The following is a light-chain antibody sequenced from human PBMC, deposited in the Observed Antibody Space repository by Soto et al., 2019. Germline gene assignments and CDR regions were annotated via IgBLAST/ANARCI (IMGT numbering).Light chain of an antibody. CDR3: QHFGT. CDR1: QSISSW. V-gene: IGKV1-5*01. CDR2: DAS. J-gene: IGKJ1*01. Sequence: DIQMTQSPSTLSASVGDRVTITCRASQSISSWLAWCQQKPGKAPKLLIYDASSLESRVPSRFSGRGSGTELTLTISSLQPDNFSTYYCQHFGTFGQGTKVKIK.